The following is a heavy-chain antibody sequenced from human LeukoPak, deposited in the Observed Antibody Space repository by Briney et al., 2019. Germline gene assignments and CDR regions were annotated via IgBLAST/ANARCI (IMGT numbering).Heavy chain of an antibody. CDR1: GFTFSSYA. V-gene: IGHV3-30-3*01. CDR3: ARDTLYDSSYYFDY. CDR2: ISYDGSNK. J-gene: IGHJ4*02. Sequence: PGGSLRLSCAASGFTFSSYAMHWVRQAPGKGLEWVAVISYDGSNKYYADSVKGRFTISRDNSKNTLYLQMNSLRAEDTAVYYCARDTLYDSSYYFDYWGQGTLVTVSS. D-gene: IGHD3-22*01.